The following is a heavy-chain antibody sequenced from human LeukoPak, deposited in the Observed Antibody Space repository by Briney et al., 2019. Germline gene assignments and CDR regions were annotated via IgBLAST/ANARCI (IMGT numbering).Heavy chain of an antibody. V-gene: IGHV3-74*01. CDR3: ARGVSGSYVLDV. CDR1: GFTFSSSW. Sequence: PGGSLRLSCVASGFTFSSSWMHWVRQAPGKGLVWVSRLNGDGGSTNYADSEKGRFTISRDNAKNTLYLQMNSLRAEDTAVYYWARGVSGSYVLDVWGQGTTVTVSS. J-gene: IGHJ6*02. D-gene: IGHD1-1*01. CDR2: LNGDGGST.